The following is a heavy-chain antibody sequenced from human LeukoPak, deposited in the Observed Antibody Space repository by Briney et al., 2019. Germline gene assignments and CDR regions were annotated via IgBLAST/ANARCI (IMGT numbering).Heavy chain of an antibody. CDR2: INPNSGGT. V-gene: IGHV1-2*02. CDR3: ARDLYSSGWYGEDY. J-gene: IGHJ4*02. Sequence: VSVKVSCKASGYTFTGYFMHWVEQAPGQGVEWMGWINPNSGGTNYAQKFQGRVTMTRDTSISTAYMELSRLRSDDTAVYYCARDLYSSGWYGEDYWGQGTLVTVSS. D-gene: IGHD6-19*01. CDR1: GYTFTGYF.